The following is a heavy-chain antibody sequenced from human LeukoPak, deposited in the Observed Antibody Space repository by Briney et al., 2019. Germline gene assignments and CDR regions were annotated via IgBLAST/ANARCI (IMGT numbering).Heavy chain of an antibody. J-gene: IGHJ4*02. Sequence: ASVKVSCKASGYTFTNYGISWVRQAPGQGLEWMGWISAYNGNTNYAQKLQGRVTMTTDTSTSTAYMELRSLRSDDTAVYYCASIAVAGTPDYWGQGTLVTVSS. CDR1: GYTFTNYG. D-gene: IGHD6-19*01. V-gene: IGHV1-18*01. CDR2: ISAYNGNT. CDR3: ASIAVAGTPDY.